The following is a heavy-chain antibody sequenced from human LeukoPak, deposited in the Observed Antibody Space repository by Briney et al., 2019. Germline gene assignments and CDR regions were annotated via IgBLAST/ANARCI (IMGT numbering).Heavy chain of an antibody. CDR3: ARSYSGSFLY. D-gene: IGHD1-26*01. J-gene: IGHJ1*01. CDR2: VYHGGNT. CDR1: GYPISKGYY. Sequence: SQTLSLTCSVSGYPISKGYYWGWIRQPPGKGLEFIGSVYHGGNTYYKASLKSRVTISLDTSKNQVSLRLSSVPAADTAVYYCARSYSGSFLYWGQGSLVTVSS. V-gene: IGHV4-38-2*01.